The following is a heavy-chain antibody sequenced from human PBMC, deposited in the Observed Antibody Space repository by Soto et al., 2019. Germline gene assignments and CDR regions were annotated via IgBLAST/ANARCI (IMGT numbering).Heavy chain of an antibody. Sequence: EVQVVESGGGLIQPGGSLRLSCAASGFIVSSNYMGWVRQAPGKGLECVSVIYSGGSTDYADSVKGRFTISRDSSKNTLYLQMNSLRAEDTALYYCARGITVSPGFRYFDLWGRGTLVTVSS. CDR1: GFIVSSNY. V-gene: IGHV3-53*01. D-gene: IGHD4-17*01. J-gene: IGHJ2*01. CDR2: IYSGGST. CDR3: ARGITVSPGFRYFDL.